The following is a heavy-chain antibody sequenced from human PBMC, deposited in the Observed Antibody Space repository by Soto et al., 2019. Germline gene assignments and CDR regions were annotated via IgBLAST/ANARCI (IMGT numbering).Heavy chain of an antibody. CDR3: ARDFAYFDS. CDR2: VYYTGST. V-gene: IGHV4-59*13. Sequence: SETLSLTCTVSGGSISDYYWSWVRQSPGKGLEWIGYVYYTGSTNYNPSLKTRVTISMDTSKNQFSLNLDPVTAADTAVYFCARDFAYFDSWGQGTLVTVSS. D-gene: IGHD3-3*01. CDR1: GGSISDYY. J-gene: IGHJ4*02.